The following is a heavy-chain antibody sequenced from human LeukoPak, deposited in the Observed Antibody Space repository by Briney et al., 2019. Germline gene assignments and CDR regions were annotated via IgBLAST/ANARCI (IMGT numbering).Heavy chain of an antibody. J-gene: IGHJ3*02. V-gene: IGHV3-21*01. Sequence: GGSLRLSCAASGFTFSSYSMNWVRQAPGKGLEWVSSISSSSSYIYYADSVKGRFTISRDNAKNSLYLQMNSLRAEDTAVYYCARDIRSYYNAFDIWGQGTMVTVSS. CDR1: GFTFSSYS. D-gene: IGHD1-26*01. CDR3: ARDIRSYYNAFDI. CDR2: ISSSSSYI.